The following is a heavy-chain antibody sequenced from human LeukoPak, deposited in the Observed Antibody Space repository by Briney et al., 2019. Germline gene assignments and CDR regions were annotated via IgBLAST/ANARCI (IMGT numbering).Heavy chain of an antibody. CDR2: ISGSGGST. V-gene: IGHV3-23*01. Sequence: GGSLRLSCAASGFTFSSYAMSWVRQAPGKGLEWVSAISGSGGSTYYADSVKGRFTISRDNSKNTLYLKMNSLRAADTAVYYXXXXXGPTTVVPRIYFDYWGQGTLVTVSS. CDR3: XXXXGPTTVVPRIYFDY. D-gene: IGHD4-23*01. J-gene: IGHJ4*02. CDR1: GFTFSSYA.